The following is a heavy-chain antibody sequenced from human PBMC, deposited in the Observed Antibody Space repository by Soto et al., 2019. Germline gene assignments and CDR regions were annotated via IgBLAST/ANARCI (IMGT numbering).Heavy chain of an antibody. D-gene: IGHD3-22*01. Sequence: PSETLSLTCTVSGYSISSYYWSWIRQPPGKGLEWIGYIYYSGSTNYNPSLKSRVTISVDTSKNQFSLKLSSVTAADTAVYYCARGDYDSSGYYYYYGMDVWGQGTTVT. V-gene: IGHV4-59*01. CDR3: ARGDYDSSGYYYYYGMDV. CDR1: GYSISSYY. CDR2: IYYSGST. J-gene: IGHJ6*02.